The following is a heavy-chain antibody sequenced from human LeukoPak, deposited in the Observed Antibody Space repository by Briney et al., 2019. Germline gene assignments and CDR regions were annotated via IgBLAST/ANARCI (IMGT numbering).Heavy chain of an antibody. V-gene: IGHV7-4-1*02. Sequence: ASVKVSCKASGYTFTGYYMHWVRQAPGQGLEWMGWINTNTGNPTYAQGFTGRFVFSLDTSVSTAYLQISSLKAEDTAVYYCARGGSIAAAGTDWFDPWGQGTLVTVSS. CDR3: ARGGSIAAAGTDWFDP. J-gene: IGHJ5*02. CDR1: GYTFTGYY. CDR2: INTNTGNP. D-gene: IGHD6-13*01.